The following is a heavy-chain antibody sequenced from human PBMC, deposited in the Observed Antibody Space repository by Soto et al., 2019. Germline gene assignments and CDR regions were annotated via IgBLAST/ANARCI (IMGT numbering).Heavy chain of an antibody. CDR2: IYHSGNT. D-gene: IGHD3-10*01. V-gene: IGHV4-39*01. Sequence: QLQLQESGPGPVKPSETLSLTCTVSGGSISSSTYYWVWIRQPPGKGPEWIGSIYHSGNTYYNPSLKSRVNISVHISNKQFSQRLSSVTAADTAVYSCASGGSFGAYNWFDPWGQGTLVTVSS. CDR3: ASGGSFGAYNWFDP. CDR1: GGSISSSTYY. J-gene: IGHJ5*02.